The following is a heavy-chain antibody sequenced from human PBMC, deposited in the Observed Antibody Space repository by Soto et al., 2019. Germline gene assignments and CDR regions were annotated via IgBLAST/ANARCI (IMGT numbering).Heavy chain of an antibody. Sequence: PSETLSLTCAVYGGSFSGYYWSWIRQPPGKGLEWIGEINHSGSTNYNPSLKSRVTISVDTSKNQFSLKLSSVTAADTAVYYCARVSRIAARPFDYWGQGTLVTVPS. V-gene: IGHV4-34*01. CDR1: GGSFSGYY. J-gene: IGHJ4*02. CDR2: INHSGST. CDR3: ARVSRIAARPFDY. D-gene: IGHD6-6*01.